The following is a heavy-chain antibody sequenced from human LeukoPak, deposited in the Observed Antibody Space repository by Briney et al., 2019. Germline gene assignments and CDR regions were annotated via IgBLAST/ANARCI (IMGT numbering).Heavy chain of an antibody. CDR3: ARVPVAGRTFDY. Sequence: SETLSLTCTVSGGSISSYYWSWIRQPPGKGLEWIGYIYYSGSTNYNPSLKSRVTISVDTSKNQFSLKLSSVTAADTAVYYSARVPVAGRTFDYWGQGTLVTVSS. V-gene: IGHV4-59*01. CDR1: GGSISSYY. J-gene: IGHJ4*02. CDR2: IYYSGST. D-gene: IGHD6-19*01.